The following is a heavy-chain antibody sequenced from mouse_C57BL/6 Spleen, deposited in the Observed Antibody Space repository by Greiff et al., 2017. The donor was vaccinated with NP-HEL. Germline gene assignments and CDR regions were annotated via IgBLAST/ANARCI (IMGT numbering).Heavy chain of an antibody. V-gene: IGHV5-17*01. CDR2: ISSGSSTI. CDR1: GFTFSDYG. J-gene: IGHJ2*01. Sequence: EVKLMESGGGLVKPGGSLKLSCAASGFTFSDYGMHWVRQAPEKGLEWVAYISSGSSTIYYADTVKGRFTISRDNAKNTLFLQMTSLRSEDTAMYYCARGLNWVFDYWGQGTTLTVSS. CDR3: ARGLNWVFDY. D-gene: IGHD4-1*01.